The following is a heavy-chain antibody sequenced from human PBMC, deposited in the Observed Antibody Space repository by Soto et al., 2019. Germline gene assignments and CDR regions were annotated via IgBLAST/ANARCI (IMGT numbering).Heavy chain of an antibody. D-gene: IGHD2-21*02. CDR3: AREDDGGDRDYYGLDV. CDR2: IHYSGSV. Sequence: QVQLQESGPGLVRPSQTLSLTCTVSGGSISSEYYHWTWIRQAPGKGLEWIGYIHYSGSVHYNPSLQSRLTMSVDTSKNQFSLKLSSVTAADTAVYFCAREDDGGDRDYYGLDVWGQGTTVTVSS. CDR1: GGSISSEYYH. J-gene: IGHJ6*02. V-gene: IGHV4-30-4*01.